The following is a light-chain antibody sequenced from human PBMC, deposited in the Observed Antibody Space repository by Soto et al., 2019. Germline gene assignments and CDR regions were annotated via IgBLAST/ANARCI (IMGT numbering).Light chain of an antibody. Sequence: ETVFTQSPGTLSLSPGEGATLSCRASQTVKNDYLAWYQQRRGLPPRLLIFGASGRATGIPDRFSGSGSGTDFTLTITXLEPEDFAVYYCQQYGSSPLTFGGGTRWIS. V-gene: IGKV3-20*01. CDR1: QTVKNDY. CDR3: QQYGSSPLT. CDR2: GAS. J-gene: IGKJ4*01.